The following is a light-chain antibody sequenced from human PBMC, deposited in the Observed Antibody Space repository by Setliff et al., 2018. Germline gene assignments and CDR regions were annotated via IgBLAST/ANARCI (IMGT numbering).Light chain of an antibody. CDR2: DVS. CDR1: SSGVGGYNY. J-gene: IGLJ1*01. CDR3: SSYTGTETPYV. Sequence: QSVLTQPASVSGSPGQSITISCTGTSSGVGGYNYVSWYQQHPGKAPKLMIYDVSNRPSGVSNRFSGSKSGNTASLTISGLQAEDEADYYCSSYTGTETPYVFGIGTKVTVL. V-gene: IGLV2-14*01.